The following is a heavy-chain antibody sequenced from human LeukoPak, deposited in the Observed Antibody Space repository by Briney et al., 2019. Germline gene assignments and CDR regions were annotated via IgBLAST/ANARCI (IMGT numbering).Heavy chain of an antibody. CDR2: ITPDGRGT. Sequence: GGSLRLSCVASGFTFSGHWMHWVRQVPGKGLVAVSRITPDGRGTAYADPVKGRFTISRDNAKNTLYLEMNSLTAEDSALYYCARSGYYNGYDYWGQGTLVTVSS. CDR1: GFTFSGHW. V-gene: IGHV3-74*03. CDR3: ARSGYYNGYDY. D-gene: IGHD3-10*01. J-gene: IGHJ4*02.